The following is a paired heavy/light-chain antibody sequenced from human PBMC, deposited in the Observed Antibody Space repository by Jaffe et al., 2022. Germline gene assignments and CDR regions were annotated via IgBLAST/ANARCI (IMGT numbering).Light chain of an antibody. CDR3: QQRHSWPRT. CDR2: GAF. J-gene: IGKJ2*01. Sequence: EIVLTQSPATLSLSPGERATLSCRASQSVTSYLDWFQHRPGQAPRLLIYGAFNRATGIPARFSGSGSGTDFTLTISRLEPEDFAVYYCQQRHSWPRTFGQGTKLEIK. V-gene: IGKV3-11*01. CDR1: QSVTSY.
Heavy chain of an antibody. J-gene: IGHJ4*02. D-gene: IGHD4-17*01. Sequence: QLVESGGGLVQPGGSLRLSCAASEFTLSNYWTHWVRQAPGKGLVWVSGINIDGSIINYADSVRGRFAISRDNAKNMVYLQMKSLRAEDTAVYYCATDGSVTPYDYWGQGTLVTVSS. V-gene: IGHV3-74*01. CDR2: INIDGSII. CDR3: ATDGSVTPYDY. CDR1: EFTLSNYW.